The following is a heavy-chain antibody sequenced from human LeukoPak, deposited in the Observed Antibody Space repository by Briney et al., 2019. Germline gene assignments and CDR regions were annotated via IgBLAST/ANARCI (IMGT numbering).Heavy chain of an antibody. CDR1: GFTFRNYA. Sequence: GGSLRLSCVASGFTFRNYAMRWVRQAPGKGLEWLSLISYDGRGKFYADSVKGRFTISRDNSKNTLNLQMNSLRAEDTAVYYCAKDGTDYDDSSGYYIHYWGQGTLVTVSS. D-gene: IGHD3-22*01. V-gene: IGHV3-30*18. CDR2: ISYDGRGK. J-gene: IGHJ4*02. CDR3: AKDGTDYDDSSGYYIHY.